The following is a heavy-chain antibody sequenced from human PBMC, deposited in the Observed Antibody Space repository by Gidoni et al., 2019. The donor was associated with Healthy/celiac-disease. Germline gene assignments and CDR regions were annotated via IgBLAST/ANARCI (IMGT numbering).Heavy chain of an antibody. D-gene: IGHD2-2*02. Sequence: EVQLVESGGGLVQPGRSLRLSCTASGFTFGDYAMSWVRQAPGKGLEWVGFIRSKAYGGTTEYAASVKGRFTISRDDSKSIAYLQMNSLKTEDTAVYYCTRKSPNYCSSTSCYSDYWGQGTLVTVSS. J-gene: IGHJ4*02. CDR1: GFTFGDYA. V-gene: IGHV3-49*04. CDR2: IRSKAYGGTT. CDR3: TRKSPNYCSSTSCYSDY.